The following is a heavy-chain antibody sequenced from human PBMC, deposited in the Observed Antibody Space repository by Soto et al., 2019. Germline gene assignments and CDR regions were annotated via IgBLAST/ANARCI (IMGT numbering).Heavy chain of an antibody. CDR2: ISGSGGRT. D-gene: IGHD3-16*01. Sequence: GSLRLSCVASGFPFSSYAMSWVRQTPGKGLEWVSGISGSGGRTYYADSVKGRFTISRDNSNNTLALQMHILRVEDTAVYFCAKGGYYSLFDIWGQGTMVTVSS. CDR3: AKGGYYSLFDI. J-gene: IGHJ3*02. V-gene: IGHV3-23*01. CDR1: GFPFSSYA.